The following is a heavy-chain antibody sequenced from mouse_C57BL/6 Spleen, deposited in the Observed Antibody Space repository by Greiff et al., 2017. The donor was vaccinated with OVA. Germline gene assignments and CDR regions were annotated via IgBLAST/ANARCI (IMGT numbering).Heavy chain of an antibody. CDR2: IYPSDSET. J-gene: IGHJ3*01. Sequence: QVQLQQPGAELVRPGSSVKLSCKASGYTFTSYWMDWVKQRPGQGLEWIGNIYPSDSETHYNQKFKDKATLTVDKSSSTAYMQLSSLTSEDSAVYYCARSDYGSSYRPGFAYWGQGTLVTVSA. CDR1: GYTFTSYW. V-gene: IGHV1-61*01. D-gene: IGHD1-1*01. CDR3: ARSDYGSSYRPGFAY.